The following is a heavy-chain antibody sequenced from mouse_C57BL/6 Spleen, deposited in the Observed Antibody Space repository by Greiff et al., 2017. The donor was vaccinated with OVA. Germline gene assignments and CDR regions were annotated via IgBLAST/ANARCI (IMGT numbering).Heavy chain of an antibody. V-gene: IGHV5-17*01. J-gene: IGHJ3*01. CDR2: ISSGSSTI. CDR1: GFTFSDYG. CDR3: ARALTVVANGWGFAY. D-gene: IGHD1-1*01. Sequence: EVQLVESGGGLVKPGGSLKLSCAASGFTFSDYGMHWVRQAPEKGLEWVAYISSGSSTIYYADTVKGRFTITRDNAKNTLFLQMTSLRSEDTAMYYCARALTVVANGWGFAYWGQGTLVTVSA.